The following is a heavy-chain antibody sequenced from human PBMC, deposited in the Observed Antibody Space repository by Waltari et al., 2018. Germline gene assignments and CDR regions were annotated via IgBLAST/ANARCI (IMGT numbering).Heavy chain of an antibody. CDR1: GFTFSNFW. D-gene: IGHD3-16*01. J-gene: IGHJ4*02. Sequence: EVLLVESGGGLVQPGGSLSLSCAASGFTFSNFWVTWVRQAPGKGLEWVANIKGDGSENHYLDSVRGRFTVSRDNARNSLYLQMNSLRADDTAVYYCASGGHVDYCGQGTLVTVSS. V-gene: IGHV3-7*03. CDR2: IKGDGSEN. CDR3: ASGGHVDY.